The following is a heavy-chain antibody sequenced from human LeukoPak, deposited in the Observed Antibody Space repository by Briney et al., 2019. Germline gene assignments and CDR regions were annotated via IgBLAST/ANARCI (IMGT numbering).Heavy chain of an antibody. J-gene: IGHJ3*02. CDR2: IKQDGSEK. D-gene: IGHD2-2*01. Sequence: GGSLRLSCAASGFTFSVYWMTWVRQAPGKGLEWVANIKQDGSEKYYVDSVKGRFTISRDNAKNSLYLQMNSLRAEDTAVYYCARGSSAGVVPAARRAFDIWGQGTMVTVSS. CDR3: ARGSSAGVVPAARRAFDI. V-gene: IGHV3-7*01. CDR1: GFTFSVYW.